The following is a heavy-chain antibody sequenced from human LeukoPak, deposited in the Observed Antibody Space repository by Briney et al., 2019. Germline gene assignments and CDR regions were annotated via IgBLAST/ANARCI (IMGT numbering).Heavy chain of an antibody. D-gene: IGHD5-24*01. V-gene: IGHV3-11*01. Sequence: GRSLRLSCAASGFTFSDYYMSWIRQAPGKGLEWVSYISSSGSTIYYADSVKGRFTISRDNAKNSLYLQMNSLRAEDTAVYYCARDGVEMATILDYWGQGTLVTVSS. CDR2: ISSSGSTI. CDR1: GFTFSDYY. CDR3: ARDGVEMATILDY. J-gene: IGHJ4*02.